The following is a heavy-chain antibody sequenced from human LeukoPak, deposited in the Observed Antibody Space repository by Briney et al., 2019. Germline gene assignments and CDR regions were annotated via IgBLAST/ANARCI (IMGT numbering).Heavy chain of an antibody. D-gene: IGHD3-10*01. CDR1: GGSISSSSYY. V-gene: IGHV4-39*01. Sequence: SETLSLTCTVSGGSISSSSYYWGWIRQPPGKGLEWIGSIYYSGSTYYNPSLKSRVTISVDTSKNQFSLKLSSVTAADTAVYHCARRSLYRTYYYGSGSYFFDPWGQGTLVTVSS. CDR2: IYYSGST. J-gene: IGHJ5*02. CDR3: ARRSLYRTYYYGSGSYFFDP.